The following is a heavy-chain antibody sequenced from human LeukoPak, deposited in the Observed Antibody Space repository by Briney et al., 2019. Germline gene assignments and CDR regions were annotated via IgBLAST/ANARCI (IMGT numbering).Heavy chain of an antibody. CDR2: IHTSGSA. J-gene: IGHJ4*02. CDR3: ASGGGNSDFDY. CDR1: GGSISSGSYY. Sequence: SGTLSLTCTVSGGSISSGSYYWSWIRQPAGKGLEWIGRIHTSGSANYNPSLKSRFTISVDTSKNQFSLKLSSVTAADTAVYYCASGGGNSDFDYWGQGTLVTVSS. D-gene: IGHD4-23*01. V-gene: IGHV4-61*02.